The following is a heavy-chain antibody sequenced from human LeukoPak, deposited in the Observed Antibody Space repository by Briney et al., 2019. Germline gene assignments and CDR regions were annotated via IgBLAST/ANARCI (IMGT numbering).Heavy chain of an antibody. CDR1: GGTFSSYA. Sequence: ASVKVSCKASGGTFSSYAISWVRQAPGQGLEWMGGIIPIFGTANYAQKFQGRVTITADESTSTAYMELSSLRSEDTAVYYCASNTVGAGDAFDIWGQGTMVTVSS. D-gene: IGHD1-26*01. CDR2: IIPIFGTA. J-gene: IGHJ3*02. V-gene: IGHV1-69*13. CDR3: ASNTVGAGDAFDI.